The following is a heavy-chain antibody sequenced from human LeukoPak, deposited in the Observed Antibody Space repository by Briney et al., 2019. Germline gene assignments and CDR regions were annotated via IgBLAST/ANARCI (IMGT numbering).Heavy chain of an antibody. CDR2: ISGGGGST. J-gene: IGHJ6*03. Sequence: PGGSLRLSCAASGFTFSSYAMGWVRQAPGKGLQWVSAISGGGGSTYYADSVKGRFTISRDNSKNTLFLQMNSLRAEDTAVYYCASTRFSPTYYYYYMDVWGKGTTVTVSS. CDR3: ASTRFSPTYYYYYMDV. V-gene: IGHV3-23*01. CDR1: GFTFSSYA. D-gene: IGHD3-3*01.